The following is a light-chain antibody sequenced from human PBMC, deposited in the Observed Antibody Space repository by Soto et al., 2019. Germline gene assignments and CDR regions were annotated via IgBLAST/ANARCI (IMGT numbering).Light chain of an antibody. J-gene: IGLJ2*01. CDR2: TNN. V-gene: IGLV1-44*01. CDR3: AAWDASLKGPV. CDR1: NSNIGRNT. Sequence: QSVLSQPPSASGTPGQRVIISCSGSNSNIGRNTVNWYQLLPGTAPKLLIYTNNQRPSGVPDRFSASKSGTSASLAISGLQSEDEADYYCAAWDASLKGPVFGGGTKLTVL.